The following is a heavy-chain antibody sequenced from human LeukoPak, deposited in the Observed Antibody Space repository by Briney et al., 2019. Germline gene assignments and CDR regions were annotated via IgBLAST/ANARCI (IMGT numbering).Heavy chain of an antibody. CDR2: ISGSGGST. CDR1: GFTFSSYA. V-gene: IGHV3-23*01. D-gene: IGHD3-3*01. Sequence: GGSLRLSCAASGFTFSSYAMSWVRQAPGKGLEWVSAISGSGGSTYYADSVRGRFTISRDNSKNTLYLQMNSLRAEDTAVYYCAKRGHYDFWSGYLEWGQGTLVTVSS. J-gene: IGHJ4*02. CDR3: AKRGHYDFWSGYLE.